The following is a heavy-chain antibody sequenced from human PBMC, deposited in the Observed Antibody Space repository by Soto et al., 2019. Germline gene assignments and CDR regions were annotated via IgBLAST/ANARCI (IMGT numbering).Heavy chain of an antibody. Sequence: PGGALRRSCAASGFTFSSCAMHWVRQAPGKGLEWVAVISYDGSSKSSAAPVRGRFTISRDNSKNTVYLEMDRLRVEDTAIYYCAPDQFVGGSRPYYNENIHYWRQRPLVTVSS. V-gene: IGHV3-30*03. CDR3: APDQFVGGSRPYYNENIHY. D-gene: IGHD3-10*01. CDR1: GFTFSSCA. CDR2: ISYDGSSK. J-gene: IGHJ4*02.